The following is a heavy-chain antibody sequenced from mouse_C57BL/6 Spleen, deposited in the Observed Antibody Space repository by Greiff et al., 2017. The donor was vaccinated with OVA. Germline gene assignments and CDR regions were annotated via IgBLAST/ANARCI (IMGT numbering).Heavy chain of an antibody. CDR2: INPSTGGT. CDR3: ARGGTGTGAWFAY. Sequence: EVKLQESGPELVKPGASVKISCKASGYSFTGYYMNWVKQSPEKSLEWIGEINPSTGGTTYNQKFKAKATLTVDKSSSTAYMQLKSLTSEYSAVYYCARGGTGTGAWFAYWGQGTLVTVSA. CDR1: GYSFTGYY. J-gene: IGHJ3*01. D-gene: IGHD4-1*01. V-gene: IGHV1-42*01.